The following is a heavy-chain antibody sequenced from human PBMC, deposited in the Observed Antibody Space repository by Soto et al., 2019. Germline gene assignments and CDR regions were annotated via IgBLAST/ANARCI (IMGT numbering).Heavy chain of an antibody. Sequence: SLRLSWTASLFTFSSYAMSWVLQNPWKLLEWVSAISGSGGSTYYADSVKGRFTISRDNSKNTLYLQMNSLRAEDTAVYYCAKDLFVVVVAHTKNLFDYWGQGTLVTVSS. CDR3: AKDLFVVVVAHTKNLFDY. V-gene: IGHV3-23*01. CDR2: ISGSGGST. J-gene: IGHJ4*02. D-gene: IGHD2-15*01. CDR1: LFTFSSYA.